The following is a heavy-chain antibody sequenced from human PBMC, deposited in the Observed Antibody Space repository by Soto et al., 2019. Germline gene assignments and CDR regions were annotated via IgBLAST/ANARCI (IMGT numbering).Heavy chain of an antibody. CDR1: GYTFTSYG. Sequence: QVQLVQSGAEVKKPGASVKVFCKASGYTFTSYGVSWVRQAPGQGLEWMGWISAYNGNTKYAQKLQGRVTMTTDTSTNTAYMDLRSLRSDDTAVYYCARDSPPVDYWGQGTLVTVSS. CDR3: ARDSPPVDY. V-gene: IGHV1-18*01. J-gene: IGHJ4*02. CDR2: ISAYNGNT.